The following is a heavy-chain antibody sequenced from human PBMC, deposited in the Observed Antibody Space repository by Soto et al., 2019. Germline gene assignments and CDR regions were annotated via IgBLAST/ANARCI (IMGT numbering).Heavy chain of an antibody. Sequence: GGSLRLSCAASGFTFSSYAMSWVRQAPGKGLEWVSAIRCSGSSTYYADSVKGRFTISRDNSKNTLYLQMNSLRAEDTAVYYCAKDEAEGYCSSTSCYYDGMDVWGQGTTVTVSS. CDR1: GFTFSSYA. CDR2: IRCSGSST. V-gene: IGHV3-23*01. D-gene: IGHD2-2*01. J-gene: IGHJ6*02. CDR3: AKDEAEGYCSSTSCYYDGMDV.